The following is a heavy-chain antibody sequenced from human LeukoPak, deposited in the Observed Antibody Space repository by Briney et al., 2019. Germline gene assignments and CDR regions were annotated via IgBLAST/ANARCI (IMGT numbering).Heavy chain of an antibody. CDR1: GFTFNNYV. CDR2: IDYSGGNT. J-gene: IGHJ4*02. D-gene: IGHD3-10*01. CDR3: VATRVCGGVLLRPNCLYFEN. Sequence: GGSLRLSCAASGFTFNNYVTSWVRQAPGKGLEWVSGIDYSGGNTNYADSVLGRFTVSRDNSKNTLYLQMNSLRAEDTAVYYCVATRVCGGVLLRPNCLYFENWGQGTLVSVSS. V-gene: IGHV3-23*01.